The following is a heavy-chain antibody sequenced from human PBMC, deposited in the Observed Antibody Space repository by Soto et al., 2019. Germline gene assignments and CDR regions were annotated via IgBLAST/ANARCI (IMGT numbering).Heavy chain of an antibody. CDR1: GFSLSARPVG. CDR3: AHRPAIDGNWNGGYFDY. D-gene: IGHD1-1*01. CDR2: IYWDDDK. Sequence: QITLKESGPTRVKPTQTLTLTCTFSGFSLSARPVGVGWIRQPPGKALERLALIYWDDDKRYSPSLKSRLTITKDTSKNQVVLTMTNMDPVDTAIYYCAHRPAIDGNWNGGYFDYWGQGALVTVSS. V-gene: IGHV2-5*02. J-gene: IGHJ4*02.